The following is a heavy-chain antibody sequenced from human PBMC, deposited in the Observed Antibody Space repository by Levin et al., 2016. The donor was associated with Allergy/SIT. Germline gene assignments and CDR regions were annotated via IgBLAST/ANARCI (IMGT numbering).Heavy chain of an antibody. CDR1: GFTFSSYG. CDR3: AREASGSYSYFFDC. CDR2: IWYDGSNQ. J-gene: IGHJ4*02. Sequence: GESLKISCAASGFTFSSYGMHWVRQAPGKGLEWVAVIWYDGSNQYYADSVRGRFTISRDNSKNTLYLQMNSLRAEDTAVYYCAREASGSYSYFFDCWGQGTLVTVSS. V-gene: IGHV3-33*01. D-gene: IGHD1-26*01.